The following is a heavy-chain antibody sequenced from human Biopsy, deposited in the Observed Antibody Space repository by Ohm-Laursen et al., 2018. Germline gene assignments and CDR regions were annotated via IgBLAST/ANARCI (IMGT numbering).Heavy chain of an antibody. J-gene: IGHJ1*01. CDR3: ATKLTGYFHH. D-gene: IGHD3-9*01. CDR2: NIPILGTG. V-gene: IGHV1-69*06. CDR1: GGTFSNYG. Sequence: SSVKVSCKTPGGTFSNYGVNWVRQAPGQGLEWLGGNIPILGTGNYAQKFQDRVTVAADTSTSTATMELRSLRSDDTAVYYCATKLTGYFHHWGQGTLVIVSS.